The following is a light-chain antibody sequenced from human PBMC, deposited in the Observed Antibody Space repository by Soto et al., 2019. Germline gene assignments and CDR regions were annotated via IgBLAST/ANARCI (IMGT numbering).Light chain of an antibody. CDR3: QSYDSSLSGSV. V-gene: IGLV1-40*01. CDR2: GNS. Sequence: QSVLTQPPSVSGAPGQRVTISCTGSSSNIGAGYDVHWYQQLPGTAPKLLIYGNSNRPSGVPDRFSVSKSVTSASLAITGLQAEDEADYYCQSYDSSLSGSVFGGGTKLTVL. CDR1: SSNIGAGYD. J-gene: IGLJ3*02.